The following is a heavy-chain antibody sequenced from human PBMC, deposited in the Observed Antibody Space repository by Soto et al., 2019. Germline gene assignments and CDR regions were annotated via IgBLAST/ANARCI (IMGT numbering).Heavy chain of an antibody. J-gene: IGHJ4*02. CDR3: ARGLAYDRPITVAEPFDS. CDR1: GGSFSGYF. CDR2: ISHSGSR. Sequence: QVQLQQWGAGRLKASETLSLTCVVSGGSFSGYFWTWIRQSPGRGLEWIGEISHSGSRNYNPAFQSRVIISVASSKNHVSLKLSSVTAADSATYVCARGLAYDRPITVAEPFDSWGQGTLVTVSS. V-gene: IGHV4-34*02. D-gene: IGHD6-19*01.